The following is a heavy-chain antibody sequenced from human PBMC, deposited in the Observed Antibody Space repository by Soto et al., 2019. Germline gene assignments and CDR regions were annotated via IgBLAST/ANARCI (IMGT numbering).Heavy chain of an antibody. D-gene: IGHD5-18*01. CDR1: GGSISSYY. Sequence: QVQLQESGPGLVKPSETLSLTCTVSGGSISSYYWSWIRQPPGKGLEWIGYIYYSGSTNYNPSLKSRFTISVDTSKNQFSLKLSSVTAADTAVYYCARGDTAMVYYFDYWGQGTLVTVSS. CDR2: IYYSGST. CDR3: ARGDTAMVYYFDY. V-gene: IGHV4-59*01. J-gene: IGHJ4*02.